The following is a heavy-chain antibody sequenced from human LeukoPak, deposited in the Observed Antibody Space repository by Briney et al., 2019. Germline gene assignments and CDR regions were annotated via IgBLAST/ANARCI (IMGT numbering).Heavy chain of an antibody. J-gene: IGHJ6*03. V-gene: IGHV3-74*01. Sequence: PGGSLRLSCAASGFTFSNYWMHWVRQVPGKGLVWVSRIKTDGSKTTYADFVKGRFTISRDNAKNTLYLEMNSLRVEDTAVYYCSRGGYSYGTNYYFYMDVWGKGTTVTISS. D-gene: IGHD5-18*01. CDR1: GFTFSNYW. CDR2: IKTDGSKT. CDR3: SRGGYSYGTNYYFYMDV.